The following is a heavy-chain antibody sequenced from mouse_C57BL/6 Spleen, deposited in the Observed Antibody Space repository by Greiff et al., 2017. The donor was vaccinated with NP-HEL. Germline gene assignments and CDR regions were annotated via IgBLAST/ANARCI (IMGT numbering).Heavy chain of an antibody. V-gene: IGHV1-53*01. Sequence: QVQLKQPGTELVKPGASVKLSCKASGYTFTSYWMHWVKQRPGQGLEWIGNINPSNGGTNYNEKFKSKATLTVDKSSSTAYMQLSSLTSEDSAVYYCARSWGYDGRAWVAYWGQGTLLTVSA. CDR3: ARSWGYDGRAWVAY. CDR2: INPSNGGT. D-gene: IGHD2-2*01. CDR1: GYTFTSYW. J-gene: IGHJ3*01.